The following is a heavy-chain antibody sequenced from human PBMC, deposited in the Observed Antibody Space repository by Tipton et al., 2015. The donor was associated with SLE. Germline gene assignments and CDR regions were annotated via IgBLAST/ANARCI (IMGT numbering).Heavy chain of an antibody. D-gene: IGHD1-26*01. V-gene: IGHV4-59*01. CDR2: IYYSGST. CDR1: NGSISKYY. CDR3: ARSRRETYWWESFDI. J-gene: IGHJ3*02. Sequence: TLSLTCIVSNGSISKYYWSWIRQPPGKGLEWIGYIYYSGSTSYNPSLKSRVTTSADTSKNQLSLKLTSVTAADTAVYYCARSRRETYWWESFDIWGQGKMVTVSS.